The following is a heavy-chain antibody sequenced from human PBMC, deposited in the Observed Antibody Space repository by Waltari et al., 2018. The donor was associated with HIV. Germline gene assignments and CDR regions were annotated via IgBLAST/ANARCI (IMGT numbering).Heavy chain of an antibody. D-gene: IGHD3-9*01. J-gene: IGHJ4*02. CDR1: GFTFRSSA. CDR3: AKGGRATGYSFGS. Sequence: EVQLLESGGGLEQPGGSLRLACAASGFTFRSSAMGWVRQAPGKGLEWLSGIRDIGHYIFYSDSVKGRFTISRDNSRNTLYLQMDSLRVEDTAVYYCAKGGRATGYSFGSWGQGTLVTVSS. CDR2: IRDIGHYI. V-gene: IGHV3-23*01.